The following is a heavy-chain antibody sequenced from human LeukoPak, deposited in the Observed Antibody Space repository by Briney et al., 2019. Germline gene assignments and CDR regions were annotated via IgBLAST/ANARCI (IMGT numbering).Heavy chain of an antibody. CDR1: GFTFSSYA. V-gene: IGHV3-23*01. D-gene: IGHD6-19*01. CDR2: ISGSGGST. J-gene: IGHJ4*02. Sequence: GGSLRLSCAASGFTFSSYAMSWVRQAPGKGLEWVSAISGSGGSTYYADSVKGRFTISRDNSKNTLYPQMNSLRAEDTAVYYCARIGQWLALFDYWGQGTLVTVSS. CDR3: ARIGQWLALFDY.